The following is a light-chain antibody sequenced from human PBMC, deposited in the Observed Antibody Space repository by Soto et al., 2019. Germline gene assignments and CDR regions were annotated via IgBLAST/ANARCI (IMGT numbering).Light chain of an antibody. CDR3: QYRFSWT. CDR1: QSISNF. V-gene: IGKV3-11*01. J-gene: IGKJ1*01. CDR2: EAS. Sequence: EIVLTQSPATLSLSPGERATLSCRASQSISNFLAWFQQKPGQAPRLLINEASTRAAGVPARFSGSGSGTDVTLTISILEAEDFALSYCQYRFSWTCGQGTRVEI.